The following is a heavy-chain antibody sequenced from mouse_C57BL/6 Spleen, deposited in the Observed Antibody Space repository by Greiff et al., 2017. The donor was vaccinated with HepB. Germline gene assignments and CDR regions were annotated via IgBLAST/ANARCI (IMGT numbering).Heavy chain of an antibody. CDR2: INPSTGGT. J-gene: IGHJ2*01. Sequence: EVHLVESGPELVKPGASVKISCKASGYSFTGYYMNWVKQSPEKSLEWIGEINPSTGGTTYNQKFKAKATLTVDKSSSTAYMQLKSLTSEDSAVYYCARDPYYYGSSVYYFDYWGQGTTLTVSS. CDR3: ARDPYYYGSSVYYFDY. D-gene: IGHD1-1*01. CDR1: GYSFTGYY. V-gene: IGHV1-42*01.